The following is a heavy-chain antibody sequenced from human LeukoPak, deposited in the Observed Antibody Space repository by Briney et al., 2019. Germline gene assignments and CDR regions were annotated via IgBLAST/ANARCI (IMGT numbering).Heavy chain of an antibody. V-gene: IGHV4-59*01. Sequence: PSETLSLTCTVSGGSISSYFWSWIRQPPGKGLEWIGYLFYFGNTNFNPSLKSRVTISVNTSTNQFSLNLSSVTAADTAIYYCARVSTVTNDAFDIWGRGTMVTVS. CDR2: LFYFGNT. D-gene: IGHD4-17*01. CDR1: GGSISSYF. CDR3: ARVSTVTNDAFDI. J-gene: IGHJ3*02.